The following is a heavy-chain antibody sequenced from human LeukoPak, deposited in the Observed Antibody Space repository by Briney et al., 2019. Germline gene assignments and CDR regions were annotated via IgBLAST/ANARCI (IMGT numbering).Heavy chain of an antibody. CDR2: ISYDGGNK. V-gene: IGHV3-30*18. J-gene: IGHJ3*02. CDR1: GFTFSSYG. CDR3: AKTSIVGALGAFDI. Sequence: GGSLRLSCAASGFTFSSYGMHWVRQAPGKGLEWVAVISYDGGNKYYADSVKGRFTISRDNSKNTLYLQMNSLRAEDTAVYYCAKTSIVGALGAFDIWGQGTMVTVSS. D-gene: IGHD1-26*01.